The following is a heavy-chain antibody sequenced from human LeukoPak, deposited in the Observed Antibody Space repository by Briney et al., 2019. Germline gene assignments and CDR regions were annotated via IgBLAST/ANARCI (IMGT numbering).Heavy chain of an antibody. CDR1: GFTFNSYW. V-gene: IGHV3-7*03. Sequence: GGSLRLSCAASGFTFNSYWMNWVRQAPGKGLVWVANIKRDGSEKYYVDSVKGRFTISRDNAKNSLYLQMNSLRAEDTAVHYCARAIGYGDPDYWGQGTLVTVSS. J-gene: IGHJ4*02. CDR3: ARAIGYGDPDY. D-gene: IGHD4-17*01. CDR2: IKRDGSEK.